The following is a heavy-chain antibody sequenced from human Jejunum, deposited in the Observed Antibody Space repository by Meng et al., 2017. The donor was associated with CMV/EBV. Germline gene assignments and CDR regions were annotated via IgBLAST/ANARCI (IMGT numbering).Heavy chain of an antibody. V-gene: IGHV4-59*12. Sequence: LTCSVAGDSINAYFWTWIRQVPGKGLEYIGYVHSTRGTNYNPSFKSRVTISADTSKNQVSLRLTSVTAADTGTFYCARGRWTGGWFDPWGQGVLVTVSS. CDR3: ARGRWTGGWFDP. CDR2: VHSTRGT. J-gene: IGHJ5*02. CDR1: GDSINAYF. D-gene: IGHD3/OR15-3a*01.